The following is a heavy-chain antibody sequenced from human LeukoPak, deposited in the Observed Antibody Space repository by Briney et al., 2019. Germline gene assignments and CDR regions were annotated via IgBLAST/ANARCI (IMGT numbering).Heavy chain of an antibody. V-gene: IGHV4-34*01. Sequence: SETLSLTCAVYGGSFSGYYWSWIRQPPGKGLEWIGEINNSGSTNYNPSLKSRVTISVDTSKNQFSLKLSSVTAADTAVYYCARGQYCSGGSCYFLVDYWGQGTLVTVSS. D-gene: IGHD2-15*01. CDR2: INNSGST. CDR1: GGSFSGYY. J-gene: IGHJ4*02. CDR3: ARGQYCSGGSCYFLVDY.